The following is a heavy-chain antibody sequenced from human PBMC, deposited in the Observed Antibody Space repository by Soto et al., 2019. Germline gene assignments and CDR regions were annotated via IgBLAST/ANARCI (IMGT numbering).Heavy chain of an antibody. CDR1: GGTFSSYA. Sequence: SVKVSCKASGGTFSSYAISWVRQAPGQGLEWMGGIIPIFGTANYAQKFQGRVTITADESTSTAYMELSSLRSEDTAVYYCARGIGDVEQLARLGYYYGMDVWGQGTTVTVTS. D-gene: IGHD6-6*01. V-gene: IGHV1-69*13. CDR2: IIPIFGTA. CDR3: ARGIGDVEQLARLGYYYGMDV. J-gene: IGHJ6*02.